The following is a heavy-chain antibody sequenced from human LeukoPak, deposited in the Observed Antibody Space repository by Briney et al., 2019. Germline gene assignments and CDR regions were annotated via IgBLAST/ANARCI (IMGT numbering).Heavy chain of an antibody. CDR3: ARGRTYVDY. J-gene: IGHJ4*02. V-gene: IGHV4-59*08. D-gene: IGHD1-26*01. CDR2: MSYSGST. CDR1: CGSISSYY. Sequence: SETLSLTCTVSCGSISSYYWSWIRQPPGKGLEGIGYMSYSGSTNYNPSLKSRVTISIDTSKNQFSLKLSSVTAADMAVYYCARGRTYVDYWGQGTLVTVSS.